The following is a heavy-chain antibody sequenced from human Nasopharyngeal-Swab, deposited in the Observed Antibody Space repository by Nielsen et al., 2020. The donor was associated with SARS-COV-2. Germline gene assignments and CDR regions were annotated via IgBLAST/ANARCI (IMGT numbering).Heavy chain of an antibody. CDR3: TTDIVGATYYGMDV. V-gene: IGHV1-58*01. J-gene: IGHJ6*02. D-gene: IGHD1-26*01. Sequence: SVKVSCKASGFTFTSSAVQWVRQARGQRLEWIGWIVVGSGNTNYAQKFQERVTITRDMSTSTAYMELSSLRSEDTAVYYCTTDIVGATYYGMDVWGQGTTVTVSS. CDR1: GFTFTSSA. CDR2: IVVGSGNT.